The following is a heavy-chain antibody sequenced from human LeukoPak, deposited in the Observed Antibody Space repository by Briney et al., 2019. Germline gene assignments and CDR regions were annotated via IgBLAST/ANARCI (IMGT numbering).Heavy chain of an antibody. CDR1: GFTFSSYA. D-gene: IGHD6-19*01. CDR3: ARCSGWQYYYGMDV. V-gene: IGHV3-23*01. J-gene: IGHJ6*02. Sequence: PGGSLRLSCAASGFTFSSYAMSWVRQAPGKGLEWVSAISASGGSTYYADSVKGRFTISSDNSKNTLYPQMNSLRVEDTAVYYCARCSGWQYYYGMDVWGQGTTVTVSS. CDR2: ISASGGST.